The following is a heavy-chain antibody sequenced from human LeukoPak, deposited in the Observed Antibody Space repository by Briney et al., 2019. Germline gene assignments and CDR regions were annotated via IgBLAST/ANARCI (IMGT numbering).Heavy chain of an antibody. V-gene: IGHV3-53*01. CDR1: GFTFSNYA. D-gene: IGHD3-10*01. Sequence: PGGSLRLSCAASGFTFSNYAMSWVRQAPGKGLEWVSVTYSGGRTYYADSVKGRFTISRDNSKNTLFLQMNSLRAEDTAVYYCARVYYGSGSLHYYYYMDVWGKGTTVTISS. CDR2: TYSGGRT. J-gene: IGHJ6*03. CDR3: ARVYYGSGSLHYYYYMDV.